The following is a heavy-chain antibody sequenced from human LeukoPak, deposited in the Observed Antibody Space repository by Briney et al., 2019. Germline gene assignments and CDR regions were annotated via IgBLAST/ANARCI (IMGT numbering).Heavy chain of an antibody. D-gene: IGHD3-22*01. CDR3: AKGSNSYDSSDFDC. V-gene: IGHV3-15*01. CDR2: IYSKSDGGTT. J-gene: IGHJ4*02. Sequence: GGSLRLSCEGSGFIFNNAWMNWVRQAPGKGVEWVGRIYSKSDGGTTEYAAPVKGRFSISRDDSKNTLYLQMHSLKTEDTAVYYCAKGSNSYDSSDFDCWGQGTLVTVSS. CDR1: GFIFNNAW.